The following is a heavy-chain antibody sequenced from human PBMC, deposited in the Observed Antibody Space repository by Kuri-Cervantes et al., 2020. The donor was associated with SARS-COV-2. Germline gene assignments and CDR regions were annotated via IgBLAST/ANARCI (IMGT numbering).Heavy chain of an antibody. Sequence: VGSLRLSCAASGFSFSSYALSWVRQAPGKGLEWVSVIYSGGSNTYYADSVKGRFTISRDNSKNTLYLQMNSLSAEDTAVYYCAKVAKYYDFWSGHSAAYYFDYWGQGTLVTVSS. D-gene: IGHD3-3*01. V-gene: IGHV3-23*03. CDR1: GFSFSSYA. J-gene: IGHJ4*02. CDR3: AKVAKYYDFWSGHSAAYYFDY. CDR2: IYSGGSNT.